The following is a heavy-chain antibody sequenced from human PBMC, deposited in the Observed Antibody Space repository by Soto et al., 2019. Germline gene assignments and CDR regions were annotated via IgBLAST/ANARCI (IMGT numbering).Heavy chain of an antibody. Sequence: EVQLVESGGGLVQPGGSLRLSCAASGFTFSSYWMHWVRQAPGKGLVWVSRINSDGSSTSYADSVKGRFTISRDNAKNTLDLQMNSLRAEDTAVYYCARAGDYGDYGAWGMDVWGQGTTVTVSS. CDR2: INSDGSST. D-gene: IGHD4-17*01. CDR3: ARAGDYGDYGAWGMDV. CDR1: GFTFSSYW. J-gene: IGHJ6*02. V-gene: IGHV3-74*01.